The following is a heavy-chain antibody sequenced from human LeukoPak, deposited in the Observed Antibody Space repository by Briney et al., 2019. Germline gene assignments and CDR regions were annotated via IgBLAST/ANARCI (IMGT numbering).Heavy chain of an antibody. V-gene: IGHV3-30*18. Sequence: GRSLRLSCAASGFTFSSYGMHWVRQAPGKGLEWVAVISYDGSNKYYADSVKGRFTISRDNSKNTLYLQMNSLRAEDTAVYYCAEDNFDYWGQGTLVTVSS. J-gene: IGHJ4*02. CDR3: AEDNFDY. CDR2: ISYDGSNK. CDR1: GFTFSSYG.